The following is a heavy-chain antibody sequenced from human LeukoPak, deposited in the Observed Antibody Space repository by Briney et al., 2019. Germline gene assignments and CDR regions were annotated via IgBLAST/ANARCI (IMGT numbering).Heavy chain of an antibody. Sequence: SETLTLTCTVSGGSRSSHYWSWIRQPPGKGLEWIGYIYYSGSTNYNPSLKSRVTISIDTSKNQFSLKLSSVTAADTAVYYCARETRLSFDYWGQGTLVTVSS. J-gene: IGHJ4*02. CDR2: IYYSGST. V-gene: IGHV4-59*11. D-gene: IGHD2/OR15-2a*01. CDR1: GGSRSSHY. CDR3: ARETRLSFDY.